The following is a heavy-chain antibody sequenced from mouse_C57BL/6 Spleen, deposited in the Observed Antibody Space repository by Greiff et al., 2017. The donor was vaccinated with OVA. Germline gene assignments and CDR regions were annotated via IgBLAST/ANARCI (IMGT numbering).Heavy chain of an antibody. CDR3: TDDGYLHYYAMDY. D-gene: IGHD2-3*01. CDR2: IRLKSDNYAT. V-gene: IGHV6-3*01. J-gene: IGHJ4*01. Sequence: EVKVEESGGGLVQPGGSMKLSCVASGFTFSNYWMNWVRQSPEKGLEWVAQIRLKSDNYATNYAESVKGRFTISRDDSKSSVYLQMNNLRAEDTGIYYCTDDGYLHYYAMDYWGQGTSVTVSS. CDR1: GFTFSNYW.